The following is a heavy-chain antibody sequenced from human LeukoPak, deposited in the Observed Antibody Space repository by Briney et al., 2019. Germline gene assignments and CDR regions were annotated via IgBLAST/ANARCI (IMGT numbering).Heavy chain of an antibody. J-gene: IGHJ4*02. V-gene: IGHV1-24*01. CDR3: ATWSDSSGWPMFDY. CDR1: GYTLTELS. CDR2: FDPEDGET. Sequence: GASVKVSCKVSGYTLTELSMHWVRQAPGKGLEWMGGFDPEDGETIYAQKFQGRVTMTEDTSTDTAYMELSSLRSEDTAVYYCATWSDSSGWPMFDYSGQGTLVPVSS. D-gene: IGHD6-19*01.